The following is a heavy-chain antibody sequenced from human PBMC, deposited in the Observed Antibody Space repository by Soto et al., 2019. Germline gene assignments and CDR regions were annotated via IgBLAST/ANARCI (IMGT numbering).Heavy chain of an antibody. CDR1: GDSVTNYF. D-gene: IGHD2-8*01. CDR2: MYHGGRT. V-gene: IGHV4-59*02. CDR3: ARDPGYCTNGVCPISHF. Sequence: SETLSLTCTVSGDSVTNYFWSWMRQPPGKGLEWIGHMYHGGRTNYSPSLKSRVTMSLDPSRNQFSLNLSSVTAADTAVYFCARDPGYCTNGVCPISHFWGQALLVTLSS. J-gene: IGHJ4*02.